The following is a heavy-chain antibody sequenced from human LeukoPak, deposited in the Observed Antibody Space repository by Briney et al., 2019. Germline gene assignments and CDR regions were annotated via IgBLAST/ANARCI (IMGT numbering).Heavy chain of an antibody. J-gene: IGHJ4*02. D-gene: IGHD3-3*01. CDR1: GYTFTSYG. V-gene: IGHV1-18*01. CDR3: ARDGTIFGVVINNLGDY. Sequence: ASVKVSCKASGYTFTSYGISWVRQAPGQGLEWMGWISAYNGNTNYAQKLQGRVTMTTDTSTSTAYMELRSLRSDDTAVYYCARDGTIFGVVINNLGDYWGQGTLVTVSS. CDR2: ISAYNGNT.